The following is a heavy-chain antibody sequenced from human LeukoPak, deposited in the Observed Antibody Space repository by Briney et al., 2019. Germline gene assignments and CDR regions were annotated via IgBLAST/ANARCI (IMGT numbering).Heavy chain of an antibody. V-gene: IGHV4-61*02. Sequence: PSETLSLTCTVSGGSISSGSYYWSWIPQPAGQGLEWIGRIYTYGSTNYNPSLKSRVTISVDTSKNQFSLKLSSVTAADTAVYYCARNVKIAAGTKGRVYYYYYMDVWGKGTTVTISS. CDR1: GGSISSGSYY. CDR2: IYTYGST. J-gene: IGHJ6*03. CDR3: ARNVKIAAGTKGRVYYYYYMDV. D-gene: IGHD6-13*01.